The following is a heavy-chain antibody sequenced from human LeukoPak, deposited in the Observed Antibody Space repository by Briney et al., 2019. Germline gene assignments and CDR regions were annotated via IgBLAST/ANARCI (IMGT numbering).Heavy chain of an antibody. CDR2: INTNTGNP. D-gene: IGHD1-26*01. J-gene: IGHJ4*02. CDR1: GYTFNRYA. Sequence: GASVKVSCKASGYTFNRYAMNWVRQAPGQGLEWMGWINTNTGNPTYAQGFTGRFVFSLDISVSTAYLQISSLRAEDTAVYYCARDRTYSGSYGPMAYWGQGTLVTVSS. V-gene: IGHV7-4-1*02. CDR3: ARDRTYSGSYGPMAY.